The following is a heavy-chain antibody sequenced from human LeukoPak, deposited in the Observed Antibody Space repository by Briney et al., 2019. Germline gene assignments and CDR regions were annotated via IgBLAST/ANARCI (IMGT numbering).Heavy chain of an antibody. V-gene: IGHV1-18*01. CDR2: ISAYNGNT. D-gene: IGHD5-12*01. CDR3: ARDGGRGYSGYEIDY. CDR1: GYTFTSYG. J-gene: IGHJ4*02. Sequence: ASVKVSCKASGYTFTSYGISWVRQAPGQGLEWMGWISAYNGNTNYAQKLQGRVTMTTDTSTSTAYMELRSLRSDDTAVYYCARDGGRGYSGYEIDYWGQGTLVTVSS.